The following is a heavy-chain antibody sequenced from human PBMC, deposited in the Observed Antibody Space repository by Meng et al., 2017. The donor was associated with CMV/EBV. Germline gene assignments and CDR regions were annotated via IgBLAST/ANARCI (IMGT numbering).Heavy chain of an antibody. CDR3: ARPLTNYDFWSGYYTGGGMDV. D-gene: IGHD3-3*01. Sequence: GESLKISCAASGFTFSNYGMYWVRQAPGKGLEWVTFIRYDGSNKYYADSVKGRFTISRDNSKNTLFLQMNSLRAEDTAVYCCARPLTNYDFWSGYYTGGGMDVWGQGTTVTVSS. CDR2: IRYDGSNK. V-gene: IGHV3-30*02. J-gene: IGHJ6*02. CDR1: GFTFSNYG.